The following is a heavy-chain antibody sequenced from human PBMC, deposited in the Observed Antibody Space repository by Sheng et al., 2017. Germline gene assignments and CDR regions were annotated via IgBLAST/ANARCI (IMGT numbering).Heavy chain of an antibody. CDR3: ARASKLWFGELLGSPPNYYYGMDV. Sequence: QVQLQQWGAGLLKPSETLSLTCAVYGGSFSGYYWSWIRQPPGKGLEWIGEINHSGSTNYNPSLKSRVTISVDTSKNQFSLKLSSVTAADTAVYYCARASKLWFGELLGSPPNYYYGMDVWGRRDRPVTVSS. CDR2: INHSGST. V-gene: IGHV4-34*01. CDR1: GGSFSGYY. J-gene: IGHJ6*02. D-gene: IGHD3-10*01.